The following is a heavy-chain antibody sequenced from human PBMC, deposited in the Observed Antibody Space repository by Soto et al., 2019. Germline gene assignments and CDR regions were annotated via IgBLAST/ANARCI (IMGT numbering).Heavy chain of an antibody. D-gene: IGHD1-1*01. CDR3: ARHQLEGNWFAP. J-gene: IGHJ5*02. Sequence: QLQLQESGSGLVRPSQTLSLTCAVSGGSISSGGYSWNWIRQPPGKGLEWIGYIYHSGSTLHNPPLKSRVPISVDKSKNQFSLKLTSVPAADTAVYYCARHQLEGNWFAPWGQGTLVTVAS. V-gene: IGHV4-30-2*01. CDR2: IYHSGST. CDR1: GGSISSGGYS.